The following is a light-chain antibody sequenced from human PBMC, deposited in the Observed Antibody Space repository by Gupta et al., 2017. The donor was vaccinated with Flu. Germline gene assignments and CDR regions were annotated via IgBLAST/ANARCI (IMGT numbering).Light chain of an antibody. CDR1: NSDIGRYDY. J-gene: IGLJ3*02. Sequence: QSLLTLPASVSGSPGQTITISCTGTNSDIGRYDYISWYQQHPGKAPKLTIYDVTYRPSGVSDRFSGSKSGNTASLTISGLQAEDEAVYYCCSFTSSNTMFGGGTKLTVL. CDR3: CSFTSSNTM. V-gene: IGLV2-14*03. CDR2: DVT.